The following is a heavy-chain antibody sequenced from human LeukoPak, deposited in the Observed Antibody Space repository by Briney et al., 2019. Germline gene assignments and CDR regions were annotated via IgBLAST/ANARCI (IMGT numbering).Heavy chain of an antibody. D-gene: IGHD4-11*01. Sequence: SETLSLTCAVSGASISSNNWWSWVRQPPGKGLEWIGEIYHGGSTYYNPSLKSRVTISVDTSKNQFSLKLSSVTAADTAVYYCARMETVTTGRNGFVDYWGQGTLVTVSS. CDR3: ARMETVTTGRNGFVDY. V-gene: IGHV4-4*02. CDR1: GASISSNNW. CDR2: IYHGGST. J-gene: IGHJ4*02.